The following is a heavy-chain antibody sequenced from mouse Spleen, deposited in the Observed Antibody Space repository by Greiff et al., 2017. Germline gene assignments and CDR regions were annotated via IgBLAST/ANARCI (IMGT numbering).Heavy chain of an antibody. J-gene: IGHJ4*01. CDR3: ARRGSGYYGNYGRMDY. D-gene: IGHD2-1*01. CDR2: IDPSDSYT. CDR1: GYTFTSYW. V-gene: IGHV1-69*01. Sequence: QVQLQQSGAELVMPGASVKLSCKASGYTFTSYWMHWVKQRPGQGLEWIGEIDPSDSYTNYNQKFKGKATLTVDKSSSTAYMQLSSLTSEDSAVYYCARRGSGYYGNYGRMDYWGQGTSVTVSS.